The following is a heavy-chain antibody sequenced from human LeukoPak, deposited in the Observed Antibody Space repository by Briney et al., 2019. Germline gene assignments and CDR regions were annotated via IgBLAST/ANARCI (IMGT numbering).Heavy chain of an antibody. V-gene: IGHV4-38-2*01. CDR2: IYHSGST. CDR3: ARLSFLGVAHPSY. Sequence: PAETLSLTCAVSGYSISSGYYWGWIRQPPGKGLEWIGSIYHSGSTYYNPSHKSRVTISVDTSKNQFSLKLSSVTAADTAVYYCARLSFLGVAHPSYWGQGTLVTVSS. CDR1: GYSISSGYY. D-gene: IGHD3-3*01. J-gene: IGHJ4*02.